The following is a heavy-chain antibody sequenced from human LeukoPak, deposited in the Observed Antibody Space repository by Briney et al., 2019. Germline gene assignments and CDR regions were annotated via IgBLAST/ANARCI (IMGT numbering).Heavy chain of an antibody. J-gene: IGHJ4*02. CDR2: IYHSGST. CDR3: AKLWGLGGFDY. Sequence: SETLSLTCAVSGGSISSSNWWSWVRQPPGKGLEWIGEIYHSGSTNYNPSLKSRVTISVDKSKNRFSLKLSSVTAADTAVYYCAKLWGLGGFDYWGQGTLVTVSS. V-gene: IGHV4-4*02. D-gene: IGHD2-21*01. CDR1: GGSISSSNW.